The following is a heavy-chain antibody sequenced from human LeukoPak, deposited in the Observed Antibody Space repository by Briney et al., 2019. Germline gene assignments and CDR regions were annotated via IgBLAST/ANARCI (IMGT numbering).Heavy chain of an antibody. CDR2: ISNNGLSI. CDR3: AKDTSDRSGYFYYFDY. V-gene: IGHV3-64*01. Sequence: GGSLRLSCAASGFTFSNYAMYWVRQTPGKGLEYVSAISNNGLSIYYASSVRARFTISRDNSKNTLYLQLNSLRAEDTAVYYCAKDTSDRSGYFYYFDYWGQGTLVTVSS. D-gene: IGHD3-22*01. CDR1: GFTFSNYA. J-gene: IGHJ4*02.